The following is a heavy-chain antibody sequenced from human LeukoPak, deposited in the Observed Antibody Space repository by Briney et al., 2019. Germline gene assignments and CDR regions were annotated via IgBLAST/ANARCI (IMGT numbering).Heavy chain of an antibody. D-gene: IGHD2-15*01. CDR3: AKSRGGSCYSPLDS. V-gene: IGHV3-23*01. J-gene: IGHJ4*02. CDR1: GFTFGTYA. Sequence: GGSLRLSCAGSGFTFGTYAMAWVRQAPGKGLDWVSAICGSDTSSYYADSVKGRFTISRDNFKSTLFLHMNSLRVEDTAVYYCAKSRGGSCYSPLDSWGQGTLVTVSS. CDR2: ICGSDTSS.